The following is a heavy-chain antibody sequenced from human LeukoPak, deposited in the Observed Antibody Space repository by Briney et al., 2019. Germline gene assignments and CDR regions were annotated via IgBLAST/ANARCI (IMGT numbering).Heavy chain of an antibody. CDR3: ASLLTSGRLAYFFDY. V-gene: IGHV3-30-3*02. CDR2: ISYDGGNT. D-gene: IGHD3-9*01. Sequence: GRSLRLSCVASGFTFSHYPLHWVRQAPGKGLEWVAVISYDGGNTYYADSVKGRSTISRDNSKNTVYLQMSSLRTEDTAVYYCASLLTSGRLAYFFDYWGQGTLVTVSS. CDR1: GFTFSHYP. J-gene: IGHJ4*02.